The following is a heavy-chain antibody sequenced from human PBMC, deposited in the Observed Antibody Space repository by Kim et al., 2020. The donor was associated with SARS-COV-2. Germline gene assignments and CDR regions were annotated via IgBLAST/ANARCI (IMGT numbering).Heavy chain of an antibody. Sequence: ASVKVSCKASGYTFTSYGISWVRQAPGQGLEWMGWISAYNGNTNYAQKLQGRVTMTTDTSTSTAYMELRSLRSDDTAVYYCARDQVCFGELLSCPLRNWFDPWGQGTLVTVSS. J-gene: IGHJ5*02. D-gene: IGHD3-10*01. CDR2: ISAYNGNT. V-gene: IGHV1-18*04. CDR1: GYTFTSYG. CDR3: ARDQVCFGELLSCPLRNWFDP.